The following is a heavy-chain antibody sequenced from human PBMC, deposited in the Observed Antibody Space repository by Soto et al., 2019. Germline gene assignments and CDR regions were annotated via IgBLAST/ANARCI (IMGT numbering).Heavy chain of an antibody. J-gene: IGHJ6*03. D-gene: IGHD3-10*01. CDR2: INHSGST. Sequence: PSETLSLTCAVYGGSFSGYYWSWIRQPPGKGLEWIGEINHSGSTNYNPSLKSRVTISVDTSKNQFSLKLSSVTAADTAVYYCARDSMVRGVEHYYYMDVWGKGTTVTVSS. V-gene: IGHV4-34*01. CDR3: ARDSMVRGVEHYYYMDV. CDR1: GGSFSGYY.